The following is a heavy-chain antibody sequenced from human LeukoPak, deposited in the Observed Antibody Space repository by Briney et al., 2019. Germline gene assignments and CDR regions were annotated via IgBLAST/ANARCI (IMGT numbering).Heavy chain of an antibody. CDR2: ISAYNGNT. CDR3: ARSYSGYDEEDY. Sequence: ASVKVSCKASGYTFTNYGITWVRQAPGQGLEWMGWISAYNGNTYYAQKLQGRVTMTTDISTSTAYMELRSLRSDDTAVYYCARSYSGYDEEDYWGQGTLVTVSS. V-gene: IGHV1-18*04. CDR1: GYTFTNYG. D-gene: IGHD5-12*01. J-gene: IGHJ4*02.